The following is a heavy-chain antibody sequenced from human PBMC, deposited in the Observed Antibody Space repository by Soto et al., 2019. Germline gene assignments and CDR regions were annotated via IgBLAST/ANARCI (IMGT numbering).Heavy chain of an antibody. D-gene: IGHD6-19*01. Sequence: GGSLRLSCAASGFTFSSYAMSWVRQAPGKGLEWVSAISGSGGSTYYADSVKGRFTISRDNSKNTLYLQMNSLRAEDTAVYYCAKELGSSGWYGGDAFDIWGQGTMVTVSS. CDR1: GFTFSSYA. V-gene: IGHV3-23*01. CDR3: AKELGSSGWYGGDAFDI. J-gene: IGHJ3*02. CDR2: ISGSGGST.